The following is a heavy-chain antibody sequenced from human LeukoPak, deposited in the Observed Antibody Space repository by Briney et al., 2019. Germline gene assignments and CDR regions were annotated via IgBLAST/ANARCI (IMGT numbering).Heavy chain of an antibody. D-gene: IGHD3-22*01. V-gene: IGHV3-74*01. Sequence: GGSLRLSCAASGFTFSSYWMHWVRQAPGKGLVWVSRINSDGSSTSYADSVKGRSTISRDNAKNTLYLQMNSLRAEDKAVYYCARGGRYYDSSGYGYWGQGTLVTVSS. CDR2: INSDGSST. CDR1: GFTFSSYW. J-gene: IGHJ4*02. CDR3: ARGGRYYDSSGYGY.